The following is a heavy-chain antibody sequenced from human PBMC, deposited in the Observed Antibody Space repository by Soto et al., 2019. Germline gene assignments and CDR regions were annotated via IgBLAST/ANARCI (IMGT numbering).Heavy chain of an antibody. CDR2: IYCSGST. D-gene: IGHD3-22*01. Sequence: PSETLSLTCSVSGGSISSDSYSWGWIRQPPGKGLEWIGYIYCSGSTYYNPSLKSRVTISVDTSKNQFSLRLSSVTAADTAVYYCARDYYDSSGYPYADYWGQGTLVTVSS. CDR3: ARDYYDSSGYPYADY. V-gene: IGHV4-30-4*08. J-gene: IGHJ4*02. CDR1: GGSISSDSYS.